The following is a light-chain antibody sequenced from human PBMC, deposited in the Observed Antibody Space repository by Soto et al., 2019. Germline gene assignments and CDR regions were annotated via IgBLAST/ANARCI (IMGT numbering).Light chain of an antibody. CDR3: QQYGNSPQT. CDR1: QSVAGN. CDR2: GAS. J-gene: IGKJ1*01. Sequence: EIVMTQSPATLSVSPGETATLSCRASQSVAGNLAWYQQKPGQPPRLLIYGASNRATGIPDRFSGSGSGTDFTLTISRLEPEDFAVYYCQQYGNSPQTFGQGTKVDIK. V-gene: IGKV3-20*01.